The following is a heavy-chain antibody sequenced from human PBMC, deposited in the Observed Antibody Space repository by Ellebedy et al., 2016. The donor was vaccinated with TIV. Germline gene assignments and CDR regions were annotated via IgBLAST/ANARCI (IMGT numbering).Heavy chain of an antibody. CDR3: AREDDFDWLSLGPFDY. V-gene: IGHV3-48*01. Sequence: PGGSLRLSCAASGFTFSSYTMNWVRQAPGKGLEWVSYISNSSSTIYYTDSVKGRFTISRDSAKNSLYLQMNSLRAEDTAVYYCAREDDFDWLSLGPFDYWGQGTLVTVSS. J-gene: IGHJ4*02. CDR1: GFTFSSYT. CDR2: ISNSSSTI. D-gene: IGHD3-9*01.